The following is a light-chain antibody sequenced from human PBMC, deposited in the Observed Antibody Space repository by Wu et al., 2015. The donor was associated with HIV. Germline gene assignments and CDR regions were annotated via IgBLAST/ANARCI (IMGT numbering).Light chain of an antibody. V-gene: IGKV1-5*03. CDR1: QSISNW. CDR3: QQYNSYSWT. J-gene: IGKJ1*01. CDR2: QAS. Sequence: DIQMTQSPSTLSASVGDRVTITCRASQSISNWLAWYQQKPGKAPKLLIYQASSLESGVPSRFSGSGSGTEFTLTINSLQPDDFAIYYCQQYNSYSWTFGQGTKVGVK.